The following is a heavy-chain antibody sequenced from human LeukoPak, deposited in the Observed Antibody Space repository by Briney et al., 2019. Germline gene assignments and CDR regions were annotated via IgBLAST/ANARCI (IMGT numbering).Heavy chain of an antibody. V-gene: IGHV5-51*01. J-gene: IGHJ4*02. Sequence: GESLKISCKGSGYSFTSYWSGWVRQMPGKGLGWMGIIYPGDSDTRYSPSFQGQVTISADKSISTAYLQWSSLKASDTAMYYCARSRYCSSTSCLFDYWGQGTLVTVSS. CDR2: IYPGDSDT. D-gene: IGHD2-2*01. CDR1: GYSFTSYW. CDR3: ARSRYCSSTSCLFDY.